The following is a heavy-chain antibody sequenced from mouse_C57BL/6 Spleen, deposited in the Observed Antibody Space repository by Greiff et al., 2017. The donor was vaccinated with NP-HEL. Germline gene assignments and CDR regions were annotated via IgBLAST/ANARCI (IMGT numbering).Heavy chain of an antibody. CDR1: GYTFTDYE. CDR2: IDPETGGT. D-gene: IGHD1-1*01. CDR3: TRLTTGYYCAMDY. V-gene: IGHV1-15*01. Sequence: QVQLKESGAELVRPGASVTLSCKASGYTFTDYEMHWVKQTPVHGLEWIGAIDPETGGTAYNQKFKGKAILTADKSSSTAYMELRSLTSEDSAVYYCTRLTTGYYCAMDYWGQGTSVTVSS. J-gene: IGHJ4*01.